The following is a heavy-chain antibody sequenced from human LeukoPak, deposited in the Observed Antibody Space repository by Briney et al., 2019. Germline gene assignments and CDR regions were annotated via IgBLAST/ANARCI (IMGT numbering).Heavy chain of an antibody. CDR3: AKGAQSSTRWNAFDI. CDR1: GFTFSTYC. CDR2: ISGSGGST. V-gene: IGHV3-23*01. D-gene: IGHD2-2*01. J-gene: IGHJ3*02. Sequence: PGGSLRLSCAASGFTFSTYCMHWVRQPPGKGLEWVSTISGSGGSTYYADSVKGRFTISRDNSKNTLYLQMNSLRAEDTAVYYCAKGAQSSTRWNAFDIWGQGTMVTVSS.